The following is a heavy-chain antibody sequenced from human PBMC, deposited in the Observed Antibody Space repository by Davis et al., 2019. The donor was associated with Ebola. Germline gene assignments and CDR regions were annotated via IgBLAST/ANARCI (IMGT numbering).Heavy chain of an antibody. CDR1: GFTFSSYA. V-gene: IGHV3-30-3*02. D-gene: IGHD4-17*01. J-gene: IGHJ6*04. Sequence: GESLKISCAASGFTFSSYAMHWVRQAPGKGLEWVVVISYDGSNKYYADSVKGRFTISRDNSKNTLYLQVNSLRAEDTAVYYCAKSDDDYGDYGNYYYGMDVWGKGTTVTVSS. CDR2: ISYDGSNK. CDR3: AKSDDDYGDYGNYYYGMDV.